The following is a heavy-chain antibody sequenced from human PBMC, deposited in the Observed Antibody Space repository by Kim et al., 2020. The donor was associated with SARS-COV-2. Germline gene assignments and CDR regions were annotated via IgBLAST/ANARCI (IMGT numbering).Heavy chain of an antibody. V-gene: IGHV3-30*18. Sequence: GGSLRLSCAASGFTFSSYGMHWVRQAPGKGLEWVAVISYDGSNKYYADSVKGRFTISRDNSKNTLYLQMNSLRAEDTAVYYCAKDGFRLGYYYYGMDVWGQGTTVTVSS. D-gene: IGHD1-26*01. CDR1: GFTFSSYG. CDR3: AKDGFRLGYYYYGMDV. J-gene: IGHJ6*02. CDR2: ISYDGSNK.